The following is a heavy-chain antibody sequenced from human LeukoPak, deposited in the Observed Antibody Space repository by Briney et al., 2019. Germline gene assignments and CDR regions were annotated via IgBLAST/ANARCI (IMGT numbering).Heavy chain of an antibody. J-gene: IGHJ5*02. CDR2: TNAGNGNA. Sequence: ASVKVSCTASGYTFTSYTIYWVRQAPRQRLEWMGWTNAGNGNAKYSQKFQDRVTITRDTSASTAYMELSSLRSEDTAVYYCARDSPGIAARPWVSWGQGTLVTVSS. CDR1: GYTFTSYT. D-gene: IGHD6-6*01. V-gene: IGHV1-3*01. CDR3: ARDSPGIAARPWVS.